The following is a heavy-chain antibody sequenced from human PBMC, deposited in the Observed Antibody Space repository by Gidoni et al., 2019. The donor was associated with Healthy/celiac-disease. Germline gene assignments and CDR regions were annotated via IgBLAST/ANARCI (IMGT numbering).Heavy chain of an antibody. CDR2: IYYSGST. CDR1: GGPISSSSYY. CDR3: ARHVHYYDSSGYSIDY. D-gene: IGHD3-22*01. J-gene: IGHJ4*02. Sequence: QLQLQESGPGLVKPSETLSLTCTVSGGPISSSSYYWGWIRQPPGKGLEWIGSIYYSGSTYYNPSLKSRVTISVDTSKNQFSLKLSSVTAADTAVYYCARHVHYYDSSGYSIDYWGQGTLVTVSS. V-gene: IGHV4-39*01.